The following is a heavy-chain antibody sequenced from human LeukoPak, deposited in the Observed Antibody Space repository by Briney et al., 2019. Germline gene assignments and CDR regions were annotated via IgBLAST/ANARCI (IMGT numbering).Heavy chain of an antibody. CDR1: GFTFSGSA. CDR3: TGRVRIVGATGRSYVDY. CDR2: IRSKANSYAT. V-gene: IGHV3-73*01. D-gene: IGHD1-26*01. Sequence: GGSLRLSCAASGFTFSGSAMHWVRQASGKGLEWVGRIRSKANSYATAYAASVKGRFTISRDDSKNTAYLQMNSLKTEDTAVYYCTGRVRIVGATGRSYVDYWGQGTLVTVSS. J-gene: IGHJ4*02.